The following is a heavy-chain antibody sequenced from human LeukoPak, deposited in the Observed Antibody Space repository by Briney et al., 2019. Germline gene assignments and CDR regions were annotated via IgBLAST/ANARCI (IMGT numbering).Heavy chain of an antibody. D-gene: IGHD3-22*01. Sequence: GGSLRLSCSASGFTFSSYAMHWVRQAPGKGLEWVSGISGSGDNTYYADSVKGRFTISRDNSKNTLYVQVNSLGTEDTAAYYCAKGSYYDSSGSFYFDYWGQGTLVTVSS. CDR3: AKGSYYDSSGSFYFDY. J-gene: IGHJ4*02. CDR1: GFTFSSYA. V-gene: IGHV3-23*01. CDR2: ISGSGDNT.